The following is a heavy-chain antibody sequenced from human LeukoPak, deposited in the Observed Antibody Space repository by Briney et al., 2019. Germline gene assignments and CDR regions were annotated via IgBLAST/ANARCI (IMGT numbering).Heavy chain of an antibody. J-gene: IGHJ4*02. CDR3: AKGGSSFDF. CDR2: IGISGTTT. CDR1: GFTFSNYA. Sequence: GGSLRLSCAASGFTFSNYATTWVRQAPGKGLEWVSTIGISGTTTYYADSVKGHFTISRDNSKNTLYLQMNSLRAEDTAVYYCAKGGSSFDFWGQGTLVTVSS. V-gene: IGHV3-23*01.